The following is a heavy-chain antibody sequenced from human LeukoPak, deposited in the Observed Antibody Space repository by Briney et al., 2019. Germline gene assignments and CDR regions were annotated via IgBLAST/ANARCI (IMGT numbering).Heavy chain of an antibody. J-gene: IGHJ4*02. Sequence: GGSLRLACAASGFSFSSYEMNWVRQAPGKGLEWVSYISSSGSIMYSADSVKGRFTISRDNAKNSLYLQMNSLRAEDTAIYYCSGQYSSSSVVDYWGQGTLVTVSS. CDR3: SGQYSSSSVVDY. CDR2: ISSSGSIM. D-gene: IGHD6-6*01. CDR1: GFSFSSYE. V-gene: IGHV3-48*03.